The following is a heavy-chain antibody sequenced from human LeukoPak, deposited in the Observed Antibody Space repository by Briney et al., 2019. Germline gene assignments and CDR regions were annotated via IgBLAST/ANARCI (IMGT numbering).Heavy chain of an antibody. V-gene: IGHV4-59*01. J-gene: IGHJ3*02. CDR3: ARAGSGYSFDI. D-gene: IGHD3-22*01. CDR2: IYNSGGT. CDR1: GDSINSYY. Sequence: PSETLSLTCTVSGDSINSYYWIWIRQPPGKGLGWIGYIYNSGGTNYNPSLKSRVTISLDTSKNQFSLKLSSVTAADTAVYYCARAGSGYSFDICGQGTMVTVSS.